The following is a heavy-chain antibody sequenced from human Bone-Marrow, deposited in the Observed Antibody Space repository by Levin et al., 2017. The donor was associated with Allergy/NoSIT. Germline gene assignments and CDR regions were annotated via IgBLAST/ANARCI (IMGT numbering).Heavy chain of an antibody. CDR2: ITARGGTI. CDR3: AQDGVSLTYSSGWLYYFDS. Sequence: GESLKISCAASGFTFSDYSMSWIRQAPGKGLEWVSYITARGGTIKYADSVKGRFTISRDNAKNSLYLQMNSLRADDTPVYYCAQDGVSLTYSSGWLYYFDSWRQGALVTVSS. CDR1: GFTFSDYS. D-gene: IGHD6-19*01. J-gene: IGHJ4*02. V-gene: IGHV3-11*01.